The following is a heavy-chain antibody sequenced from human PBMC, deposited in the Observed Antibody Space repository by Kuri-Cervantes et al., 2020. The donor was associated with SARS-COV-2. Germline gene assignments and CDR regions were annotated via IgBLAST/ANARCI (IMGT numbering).Heavy chain of an antibody. Sequence: ASVKVSCKASGYTFTSYDINWVRQATGQGLEWMGWMNPNSGNTGYAQKFQGRVTITRNTSISTAYMELSSLRSEDTAVHYCARGYGDQPYEYDAFDIWGQGTMVTVSS. D-gene: IGHD4-17*01. CDR2: MNPNSGNT. CDR3: ARGYGDQPYEYDAFDI. CDR1: GYTFTSYD. V-gene: IGHV1-8*03. J-gene: IGHJ3*02.